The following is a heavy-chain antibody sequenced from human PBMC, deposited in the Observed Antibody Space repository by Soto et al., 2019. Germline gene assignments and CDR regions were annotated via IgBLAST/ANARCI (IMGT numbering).Heavy chain of an antibody. Sequence: GGSLRLSCAASGFTFSSYAMSWVRQAPGKGLEWVSAISGSGGSTYYADSVKGRFTISRDNSKNTLYLQMNSLRAEDTAVYYCAKVEAYSNYGVFYYYGMDVWGQGTTVTVS. CDR1: GFTFSSYA. D-gene: IGHD4-4*01. V-gene: IGHV3-23*01. J-gene: IGHJ6*02. CDR2: ISGSGGST. CDR3: AKVEAYSNYGVFYYYGMDV.